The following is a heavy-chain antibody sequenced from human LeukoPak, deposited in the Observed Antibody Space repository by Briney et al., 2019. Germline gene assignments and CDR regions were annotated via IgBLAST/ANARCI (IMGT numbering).Heavy chain of an antibody. J-gene: IGHJ4*02. D-gene: IGHD6-13*01. Sequence: ASVEVSCKASGYTFTGYYMHWVRQAPGQGLEWMGRINPNSGGTNYAQKFQGRVTMTRDTSISTAYMELSRLRSDDTAVYYCARDLDSVAAADYWGQGTLVTVSS. CDR2: INPNSGGT. V-gene: IGHV1-2*06. CDR3: ARDLDSVAAADY. CDR1: GYTFTGYY.